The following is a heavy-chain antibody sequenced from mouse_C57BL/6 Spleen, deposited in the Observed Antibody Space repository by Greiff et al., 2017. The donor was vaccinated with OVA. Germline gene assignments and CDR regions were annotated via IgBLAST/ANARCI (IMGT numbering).Heavy chain of an antibody. D-gene: IGHD1-1*01. V-gene: IGHV5-17*01. CDR3: ARPLYYGSSYGVY. CDR2: ISSGSSTI. J-gene: IGHJ2*01. Sequence: EVQRVESGGGLVKPGGSLKLSCAASGFTFSDYGMHWVRQAPEKGLEWVAYISSGSSTIYYADTVKGRFTISRDNAKNTLCLQMTSLRSEDTAMYYCARPLYYGSSYGVYWGQGTTLTVSS. CDR1: GFTFSDYG.